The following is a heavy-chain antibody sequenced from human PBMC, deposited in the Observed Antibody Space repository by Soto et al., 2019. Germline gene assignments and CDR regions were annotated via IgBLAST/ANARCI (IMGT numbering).Heavy chain of an antibody. Sequence: EVHLVESGGGLVQPGRSLRLSCAASGFTFDDYAMYWVRRVPGKGLEWVSSISWNSNIVGYVDSVKGRFAISRDNAKNSLYLQMNSLRPEDTALYYCARGGPDGFCSRGRCYFDSWGQGTLVTVSS. CDR2: ISWNSNIV. D-gene: IGHD2-15*01. CDR3: ARGGPDGFCSRGRCYFDS. J-gene: IGHJ4*02. CDR1: GFTFDDYA. V-gene: IGHV3-9*01.